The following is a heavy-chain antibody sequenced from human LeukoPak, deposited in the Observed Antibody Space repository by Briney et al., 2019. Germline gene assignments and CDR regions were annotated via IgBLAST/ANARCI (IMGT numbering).Heavy chain of an antibody. D-gene: IGHD1-26*01. J-gene: IGHJ4*03. CDR3: ARRVSGSYPDY. V-gene: IGHV5-51*01. CDR1: GYSFYNYW. CDR2: IYPGDSDT. Sequence: GESLKISCKGSGYSFYNYWIGWVRQMPGIGLEWMGIIYPGDSDTRYSPSFQGQVTISADKSISTAYLQWSSLKASDTAMYYCARRVSGSYPDYWGQGTLVTVSS.